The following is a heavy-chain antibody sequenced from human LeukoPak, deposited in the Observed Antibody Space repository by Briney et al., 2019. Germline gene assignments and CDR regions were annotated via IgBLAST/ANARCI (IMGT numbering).Heavy chain of an antibody. CDR3: AKDPTSITIFGAPNY. Sequence: GGSLRLSCAASGFTFSSYAMSWVRQAPGKGLEWVSAISGSGGSTCYADSVKGRFTISRDNSKNTLYLQMNSLRAEDTAVYYCAKDPTSITIFGAPNYWGQGTLVTVSS. D-gene: IGHD3-3*01. CDR1: GFTFSSYA. CDR2: ISGSGGST. V-gene: IGHV3-23*01. J-gene: IGHJ4*02.